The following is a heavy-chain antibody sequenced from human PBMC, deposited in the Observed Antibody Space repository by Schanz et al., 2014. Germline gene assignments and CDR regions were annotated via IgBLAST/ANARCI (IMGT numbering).Heavy chain of an antibody. J-gene: IGHJ4*02. CDR3: TTETIAMAGTFSI. CDR2: INTNTGNP. CDR1: GYTFTSYS. V-gene: IGHV7-4-1*02. D-gene: IGHD6-19*01. Sequence: QVQLVQSGAEMKKPGASVKVSCKASGYTFTSYSMHWVRQAPGQGLEWVGWINTNTGNPTYAQGFTGRFVFSLDTSVSTAYLQISSLKAEDTAAYYCTTETIAMAGTFSIWGQGTLVTVSS.